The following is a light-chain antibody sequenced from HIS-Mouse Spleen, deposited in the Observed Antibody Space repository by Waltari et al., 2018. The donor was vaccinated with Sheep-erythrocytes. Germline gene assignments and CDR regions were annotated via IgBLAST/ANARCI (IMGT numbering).Light chain of an antibody. CDR2: DFS. J-gene: IGLJ1*01. V-gene: IGLV2-11*01. CDR3: CSYAGSYNHV. Sequence: QSALTQPRSVSGSPGQSVTISCTGTSSDVGGYNYVSWYQQHPGKAPKLMIYDFSRRPSGAPVRFFVSKSGNTASLTISGLQAEDEADYYCCSYAGSYNHVFATGTKVTVL. CDR1: SSDVGGYNY.